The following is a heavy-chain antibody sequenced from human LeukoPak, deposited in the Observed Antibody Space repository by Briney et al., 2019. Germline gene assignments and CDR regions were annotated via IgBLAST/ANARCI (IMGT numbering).Heavy chain of an antibody. CDR3: ARRNTAMVAGLDY. CDR2: MNPNSGNT. J-gene: IGHJ4*02. V-gene: IGHV1-8*01. Sequence: ASVKVSRMPSGYTFTTYDINWVRQATGQGLEWMGWMNPNSGNTGYAQKFQGRVTMTRSTSISTAFMELSGLRSEDTAVYFCARRNTAMVAGLDYWGQGTLVSVSS. D-gene: IGHD5-18*01. CDR1: GYTFTTYD.